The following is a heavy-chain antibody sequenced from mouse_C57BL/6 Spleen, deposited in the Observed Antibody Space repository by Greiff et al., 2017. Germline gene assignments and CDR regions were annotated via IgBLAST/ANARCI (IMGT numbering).Heavy chain of an antibody. Sequence: QVQLQQPGTELVKPGASVKLSCKASGYTFPSYWMHWVKQRPGQGLEWIGNINPSHGGTNYNEKFKSKATLTVDKSSSTAYMQLSSLTAEDSAVYYCARRGVYYYGSSYEAWFAYWGQGTLVTVSA. J-gene: IGHJ3*01. V-gene: IGHV1-53*01. CDR1: GYTFPSYW. CDR3: ARRGVYYYGSSYEAWFAY. D-gene: IGHD1-1*01. CDR2: INPSHGGT.